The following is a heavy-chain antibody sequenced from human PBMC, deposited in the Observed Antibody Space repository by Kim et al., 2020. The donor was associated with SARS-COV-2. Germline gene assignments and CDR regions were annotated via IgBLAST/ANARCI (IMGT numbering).Heavy chain of an antibody. V-gene: IGHV3-21*01. J-gene: IGHJ4*02. CDR1: GFTFSSYS. Sequence: GGSLRLSCAASGFTFSSYSMNWVRQAPGKGLEWVSSISSSSSYIYYADSVKGRFTISRDNAKNSLYLQMNSLRAEDTAVYYCARDRWDCSSTSCYPELRDWGQGTLVTVSS. D-gene: IGHD2-2*01. CDR2: ISSSSSYI. CDR3: ARDRWDCSSTSCYPELRD.